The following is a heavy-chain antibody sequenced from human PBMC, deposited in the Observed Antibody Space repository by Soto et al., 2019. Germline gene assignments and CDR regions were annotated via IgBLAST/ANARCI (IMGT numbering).Heavy chain of an antibody. J-gene: IGHJ6*02. CDR3: ARHLLLWFGELLSGMDF. Sequence: SRMSKIQGKGLEWMGRIDPSDSYTNYSPSFQGHVTISADKSISTAYLQWSSLKASDTAMYYFARHLLLWFGELLSGMDFWGQGTTVTVSS. V-gene: IGHV5-10-1*01. CDR2: IDPSDSYT. D-gene: IGHD3-10*01.